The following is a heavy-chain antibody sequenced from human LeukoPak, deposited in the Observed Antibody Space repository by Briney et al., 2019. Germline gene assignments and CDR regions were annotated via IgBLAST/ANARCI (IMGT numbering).Heavy chain of an antibody. CDR2: IYYSGST. D-gene: IGHD4-17*01. Sequence: SETLSLTCTVSGGSISSSSYYWGWIRQPPGTGLEWIGSIYYSGSTYYNPSLKSRVTISVDTSKNQFSLKLSSLTAADTAVYECARLDYGDPYYFDYWGQGTLVTVSS. CDR3: ARLDYGDPYYFDY. V-gene: IGHV4-39*01. J-gene: IGHJ4*02. CDR1: GGSISSSSYY.